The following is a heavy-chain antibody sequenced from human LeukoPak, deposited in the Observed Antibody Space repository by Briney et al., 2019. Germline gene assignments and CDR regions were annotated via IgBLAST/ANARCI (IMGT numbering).Heavy chain of an antibody. D-gene: IGHD6-13*01. Sequence: GGSLRLSCAASGFTFSDHGMHWVRQAPGKGLQWVTYIRYDGSNKYYADSVKGRFAISRDNSRNTLSLQMNSLTTEDTAVYYCARGTYSSSWYRFDYRGQGIPVTVSS. CDR1: GFTFSDHG. J-gene: IGHJ4*01. V-gene: IGHV3-30*02. CDR2: IRYDGSNK. CDR3: ARGTYSSSWYRFDY.